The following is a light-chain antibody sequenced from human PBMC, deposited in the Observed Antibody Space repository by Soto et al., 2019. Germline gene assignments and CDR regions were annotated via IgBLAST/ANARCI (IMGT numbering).Light chain of an antibody. Sequence: DIQMTQSPSSLSASVGARVTITCRASQSISSYLNWYQQKPGKAPKLLIYAASSLQSGVPSRFSGSGSGTDFTLTISSLQPEDFATYYCQQSYSTLFTFGPGTKVHIK. V-gene: IGKV1-39*01. CDR3: QQSYSTLFT. CDR1: QSISSY. J-gene: IGKJ3*01. CDR2: AAS.